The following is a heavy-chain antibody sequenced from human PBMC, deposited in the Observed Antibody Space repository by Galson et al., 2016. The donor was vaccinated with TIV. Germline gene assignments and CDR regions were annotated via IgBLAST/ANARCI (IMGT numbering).Heavy chain of an antibody. CDR2: IYAAGET. Sequence: LRLSCAASGITVSANYMTWVRQAPGGGPEWVSTIYAAGETFYADSVKGRFTISRDASKNTLHLQMNSLRPEDTAVYYCARDRYFDASGYYYYYYGMDVWGQGTTVTVSS. J-gene: IGHJ6*02. D-gene: IGHD3-22*01. CDR3: ARDRYFDASGYYYYYYGMDV. CDR1: GITVSANY. V-gene: IGHV3-66*02.